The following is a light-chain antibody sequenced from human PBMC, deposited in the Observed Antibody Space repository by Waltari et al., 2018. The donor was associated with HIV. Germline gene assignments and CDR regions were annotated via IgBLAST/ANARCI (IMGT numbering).Light chain of an antibody. CDR2: RTN. CDR1: SGSVSTSYY. CDR3: VLYMGSGIGV. V-gene: IGLV8-61*01. Sequence: QTVVTQEPSFSVSPGGTVTLTCGLSSGSVSTSYYPSWYQQTPGQAPRTLIYRTNPRSSGVPDRFSGSILGNKAALTITGAQADDESDYYCVLYMGSGIGVFGGGTKLTVL. J-gene: IGLJ3*02.